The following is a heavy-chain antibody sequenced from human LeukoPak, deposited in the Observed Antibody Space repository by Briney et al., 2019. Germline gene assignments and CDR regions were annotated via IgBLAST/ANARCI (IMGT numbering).Heavy chain of an antibody. CDR1: GFTFSSYA. V-gene: IGHV3-23*01. CDR3: AKARYRGVIWFDP. J-gene: IGHJ5*02. D-gene: IGHD3-10*01. Sequence: GGSLRLSCAASGFTFSSYAMSWVRQAPGKGLEWVSAVSGSGDSTYYADSVKGRFTISRDNSKNTLYLQMNSLRAEDTAVCYCAKARYRGVIWFDPWGQGTLVTVSS. CDR2: VSGSGDST.